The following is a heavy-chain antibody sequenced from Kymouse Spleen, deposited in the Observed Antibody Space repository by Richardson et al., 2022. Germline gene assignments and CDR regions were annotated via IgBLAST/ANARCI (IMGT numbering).Heavy chain of an antibody. J-gene: IGHJ6*02. V-gene: IGHV1-18*01. CDR1: GYTFTSYG. D-gene: IGHD6-13*01. CDR2: ISAYNGNT. CDR3: AREGDVYSSSWYTPDYYYYYGMDV. Sequence: QVQLVQSGAEVKKPGASVKVSCKASGYTFTSYGISWVRQAPGQGLEWMGWISAYNGNTNYAQKLQGRVTMTTDTSTSTAYMELRSLRSDDTAVYYCAREGDVYSSSWYTPDYYYYYGMDVWGQGTTVTVSS.